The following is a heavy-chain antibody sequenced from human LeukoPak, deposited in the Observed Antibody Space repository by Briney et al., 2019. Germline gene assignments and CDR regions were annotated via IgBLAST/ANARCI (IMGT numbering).Heavy chain of an antibody. CDR3: ARPQWLGKAEGSFQH. V-gene: IGHV5-51*01. J-gene: IGHJ1*01. Sequence: GESLKISCKGSGYIFTNYWIGWVRQKPGKGLEWMGIIYPGDSDTTYSPSFQGQVTISADKSITTPYLQWSGLKASDTAMYYCARPQWLGKAEGSFQHWGQGTLVTVSS. CDR1: GYIFTNYW. CDR2: IYPGDSDT. D-gene: IGHD6-19*01.